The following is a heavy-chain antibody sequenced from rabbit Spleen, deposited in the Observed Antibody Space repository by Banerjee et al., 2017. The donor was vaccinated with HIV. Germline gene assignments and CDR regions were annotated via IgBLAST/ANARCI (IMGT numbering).Heavy chain of an antibody. CDR2: IDPVFGTT. CDR1: GFSFSSSDW. Sequence: QSLEESGGDLVKPGASLTLTCTASGFSFSSSDWIYWVRQAPGKGLEWIGYIDPVFGTTYYASWVKGRFTISKTSSTTVTLQMTSLTVADTATYFCAREKSGIVGYDLWGPGTLVTVS. J-gene: IGHJ4*01. V-gene: IGHV1S40*01. D-gene: IGHD6-1*01. CDR3: AREKSGIVGYDL.